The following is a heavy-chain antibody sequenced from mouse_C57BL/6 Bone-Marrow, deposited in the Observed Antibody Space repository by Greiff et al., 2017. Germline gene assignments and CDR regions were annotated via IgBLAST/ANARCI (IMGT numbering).Heavy chain of an antibody. CDR1: GFTFSSYT. CDR3: ARVRDYDAWFAY. J-gene: IGHJ3*01. D-gene: IGHD2-4*01. CDR2: ISGGGGNT. Sequence: EVQGVESGGGLVKPGGSLKLSCAASGFTFSSYTMSWVRQTPEKRLEWVATISGGGGNTYYPDSVKGRFTISRDNAKNTLYLQMSSLRSEDTALYYCARVRDYDAWFAYWGQGTLVTVSA. V-gene: IGHV5-9*01.